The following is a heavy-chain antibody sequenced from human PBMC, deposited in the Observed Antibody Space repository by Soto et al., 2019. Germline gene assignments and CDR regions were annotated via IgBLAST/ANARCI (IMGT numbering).Heavy chain of an antibody. CDR2: IYPGDSDT. CDR3: ARQWEYSSSWYGGPFDP. D-gene: IGHD6-13*01. J-gene: IGHJ5*02. Sequence: LGESLKISCKGSGYSFTSYWIGWVRQMPGKGLEWMGIIYPGDSDTRYSPSFQGQVTISADKSISTAYLQWSSLKASDTAMYYCARQWEYSSSWYGGPFDPWGQGTLVTVSS. V-gene: IGHV5-51*01. CDR1: GYSFTSYW.